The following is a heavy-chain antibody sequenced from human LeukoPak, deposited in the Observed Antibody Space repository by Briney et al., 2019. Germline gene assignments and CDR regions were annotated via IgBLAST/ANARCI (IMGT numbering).Heavy chain of an antibody. J-gene: IGHJ4*02. CDR1: GGSFSGYY. CDR3: ARHSSGWYSTGLFDY. CDR2: IYHSGST. V-gene: IGHV4-34*01. D-gene: IGHD6-19*01. Sequence: SETLSLTCAVYGGSFSGYYWSWIRQPPGKGLEWIGEIYHSGSTNYNPSLKSRVTISVDKSKNQFSLKLSSVTAADTAVYYCARHSSGWYSTGLFDYWGQGTLVTVSS.